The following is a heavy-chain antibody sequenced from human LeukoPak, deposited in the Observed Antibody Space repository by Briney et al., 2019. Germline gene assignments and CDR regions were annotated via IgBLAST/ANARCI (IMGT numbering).Heavy chain of an antibody. CDR1: GYTFTGYY. D-gene: IGHD5-18*01. CDR2: INPNSGGT. J-gene: IGHJ4*02. Sequence: ASVKVSCKASGYTFTGYYMHWVRQAPGQGLEWMGWINPNSGGTNYVQKFQGRVTMTRDTSISTAYMELSRLRSDDTAVYYCARWDTAMAKGLDYWGQGTLVTVSS. V-gene: IGHV1-2*02. CDR3: ARWDTAMAKGLDY.